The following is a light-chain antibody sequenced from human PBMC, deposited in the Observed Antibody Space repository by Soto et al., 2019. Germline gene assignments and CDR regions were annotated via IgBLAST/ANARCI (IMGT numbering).Light chain of an antibody. V-gene: IGLV2-8*01. CDR2: EVS. CDR3: SSCAGSNNPYV. J-gene: IGLJ1*01. CDR1: SSDVGGCKF. Sequence: QSALTQPPSASGAPGQSITISCTGTSSDVGGCKFVSWYQQYPGKAPKLIIYEVSKRPSGVPDRFSGSKSGNTASLTVSGLRAEDEADYYCSSCAGSNNPYVFGTGTKLTVL.